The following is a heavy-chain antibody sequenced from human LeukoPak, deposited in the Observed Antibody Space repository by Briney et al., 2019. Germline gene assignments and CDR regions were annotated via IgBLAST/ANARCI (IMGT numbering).Heavy chain of an antibody. D-gene: IGHD3-16*01. V-gene: IGHV3-23*01. CDR2: ISGSGGST. J-gene: IGHJ6*02. Sequence: TGGSLRLSCAASGFTFSSYAMSWVRQAPGRGLEWVSAISGSGGSTYYADSAKGRFTISRDNSKNTLYLQMNSLRAEDTAVYYCAKDLWSSYYYYYGMDVWGQGTTVTVSS. CDR3: AKDLWSSYYYYYGMDV. CDR1: GFTFSSYA.